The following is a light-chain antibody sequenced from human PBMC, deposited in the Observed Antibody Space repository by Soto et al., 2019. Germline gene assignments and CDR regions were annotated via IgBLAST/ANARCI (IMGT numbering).Light chain of an antibody. V-gene: IGLV1-47*01. CDR3: AAWDDRLSVGV. CDR2: RNN. J-gene: IGLJ1*01. Sequence: QSVLTQPPSASGTPGQRVTISCSGSSSNIGSNYVYWYQQLPGTAPKLLIYRNNQRPSGVPDRFSGSKSGTSASLAISGLRSEDEADYYCAAWDDRLSVGVFGTGTKVTV. CDR1: SSNIGSNY.